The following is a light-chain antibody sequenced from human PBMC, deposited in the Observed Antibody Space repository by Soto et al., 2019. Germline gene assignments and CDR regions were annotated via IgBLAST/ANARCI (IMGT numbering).Light chain of an antibody. J-gene: IGKJ1*01. CDR2: GAS. CDR3: QQYGSSPRT. Sequence: EIVLTQSPGTLSLSPGERATLSCRASESVSSDYLAWYQQKPGQAPRLLIYGASRRATGFPDRFSGSGSGTDFTLTISRLEPEDFAVYYCQQYGSSPRTFDQGTKVEIK. V-gene: IGKV3-20*01. CDR1: ESVSSDY.